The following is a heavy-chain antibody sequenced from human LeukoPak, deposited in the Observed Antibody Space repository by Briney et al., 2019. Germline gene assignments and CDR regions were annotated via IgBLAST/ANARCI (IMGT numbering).Heavy chain of an antibody. D-gene: IGHD2-8*02. J-gene: IGHJ6*02. CDR2: INQDGGSN. CDR1: GFTFSLFW. Sequence: GGSLRLSCAASGFTFSLFWMHWVRQAPGRGLEWVSHINQDGGSNSHADSVKGRFTISRYNAKNSLYQQMSRLRAEDTAVYFCATGVVGGTCDIWGQGTTVTVSS. CDR3: ATGVVGGTCDI. V-gene: IGHV3-7*03.